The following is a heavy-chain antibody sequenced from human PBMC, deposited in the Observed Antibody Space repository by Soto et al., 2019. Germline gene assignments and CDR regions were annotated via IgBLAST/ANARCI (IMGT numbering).Heavy chain of an antibody. J-gene: IGHJ6*02. Sequence: KASETLSLTCTVSGGSVSSGSYYWSWIRQPPGKGLEWIGYIYYSGSTNYNPSLKSRVTISVDTSKNQFSLKLSSVTAADTAVYYCARDHLEIPRIAAASYYYYGMDVWGQGTTVTVSS. CDR3: ARDHLEIPRIAAASYYYYGMDV. D-gene: IGHD6-13*01. CDR2: IYYSGST. CDR1: GGSVSSGSYY. V-gene: IGHV4-61*01.